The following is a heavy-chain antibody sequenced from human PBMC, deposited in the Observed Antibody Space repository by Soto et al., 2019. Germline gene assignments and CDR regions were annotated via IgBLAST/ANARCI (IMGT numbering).Heavy chain of an antibody. Sequence: GGSLRLSCAASGFTFSSYAMHWVRQAPGKGLEWVAVISYDGSNKYYADSVKGRFTISRDNSKNTLYLQMNSLRAEDTAVYYCARDGRRITMIVEVGYNWFDPWGQGTLVTVSS. D-gene: IGHD3-22*01. CDR2: ISYDGSNK. J-gene: IGHJ5*02. CDR1: GFTFSSYA. CDR3: ARDGRRITMIVEVGYNWFDP. V-gene: IGHV3-30-3*01.